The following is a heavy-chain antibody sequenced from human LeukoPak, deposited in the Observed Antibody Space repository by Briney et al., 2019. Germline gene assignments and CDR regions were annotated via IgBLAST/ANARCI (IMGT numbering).Heavy chain of an antibody. D-gene: IGHD6-19*01. CDR1: GYTFTGYY. CDR2: INPSGGST. J-gene: IGHJ4*02. Sequence: ASVKVSCKASGYTFTGYYMHWVRQAPGQGLEWMGIINPSGGSTSYAQKFQGRVTMTRDTSTSTVYMELSSLRSEDTAVYYCARSGSIGYSSGWYLVYWGQGTLVTVSS. CDR3: ARSGSIGYSSGWYLVY. V-gene: IGHV1-46*01.